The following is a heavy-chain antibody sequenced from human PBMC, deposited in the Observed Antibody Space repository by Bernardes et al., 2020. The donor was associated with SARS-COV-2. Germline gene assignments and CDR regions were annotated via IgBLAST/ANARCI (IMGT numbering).Heavy chain of an antibody. CDR2: LNEHGTIT. Sequence: GWSLILSCVVSGFRFSAYWMHWVRQTPGKGLVWVSRLNEHGTITTYADSVKGRFTISRDNAKNTLYLQMNSLRAEDTATYYCVRDLAGGRGSWGQGTLVTVSS. CDR3: VRDLAGGRGS. V-gene: IGHV3-74*03. CDR1: GFRFSAYW. J-gene: IGHJ4*02. D-gene: IGHD2-15*01.